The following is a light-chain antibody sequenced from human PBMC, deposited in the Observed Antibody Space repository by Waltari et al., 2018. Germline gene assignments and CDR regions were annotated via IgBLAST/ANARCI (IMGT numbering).Light chain of an antibody. Sequence: DIQMTQSPSSLSASVGDRVTLTCRTNQGISYSIAWYQQRQGKAPRLLLYRTSTRHSGVPSRFSGDGSETHYTLTINSLQPEDAATYFCHQYYEGPRFFGQGT. CDR2: RTS. CDR3: HQYYEGPRF. V-gene: IGKV1-NL1*01. CDR1: QGISYS. J-gene: IGKJ2*01.